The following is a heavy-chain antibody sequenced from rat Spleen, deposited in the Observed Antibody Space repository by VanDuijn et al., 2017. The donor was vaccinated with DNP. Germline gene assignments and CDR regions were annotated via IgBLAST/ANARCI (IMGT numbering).Heavy chain of an antibody. D-gene: IGHD1-12*02. J-gene: IGHJ2*01. CDR2: INYDGGNT. V-gene: IGHV5-22*01. Sequence: EVQLVESGGGLVQPGRSLKLSCAASGFTFSDYYMAWVRQAPTKGLEWVAYINYDGGNTHYRDFVRGRFTISRDNAKSTLYLQMNSLRSEDMATYFCVRPHHYAGSYPRYWGQGVMVTVSS. CDR1: GFTFSDYY. CDR3: VRPHHYAGSYPRY.